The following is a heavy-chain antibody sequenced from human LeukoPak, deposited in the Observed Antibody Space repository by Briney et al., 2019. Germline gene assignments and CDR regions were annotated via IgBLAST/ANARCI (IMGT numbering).Heavy chain of an antibody. J-gene: IGHJ3*02. Sequence: GGSLTHSCAAAGCTFSSYSMNWVREAPGKGLEWVSSISSSSSYIYYADSVKGRFTISRDNAKNSLYLQMNSLRAEDTAVYYCARARPTPGAFDIWGQGTMVTVSS. D-gene: IGHD2-15*01. CDR2: ISSSSSYI. CDR1: GCTFSSYS. V-gene: IGHV3-21*01. CDR3: ARARPTPGAFDI.